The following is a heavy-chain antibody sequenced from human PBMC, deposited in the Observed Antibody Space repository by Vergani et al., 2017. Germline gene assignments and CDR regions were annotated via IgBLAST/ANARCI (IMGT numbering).Heavy chain of an antibody. CDR3: LIKKTSSSDGMDV. D-gene: IGHD6-6*01. CDR1: GFTFSSYA. V-gene: IGHV3-23*01. Sequence: EVQLLESGGGLVQPGGSLRLSCAASGFTFSSYAMSWVRQAPGKGLEWVSAISGSGGSTYYADSVKGRFTISRDNAKNSLYLQMNSLRAEDTAVYYCLIKKTSSSDGMDVWGQGTTVTVSS. CDR2: ISGSGGST. J-gene: IGHJ6*02.